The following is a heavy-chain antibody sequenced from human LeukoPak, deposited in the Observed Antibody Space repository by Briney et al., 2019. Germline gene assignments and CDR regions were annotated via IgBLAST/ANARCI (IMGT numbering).Heavy chain of an antibody. CDR2: IIPIFGTA. CDR1: GGTFSSYA. J-gene: IGHJ5*02. CDR3: ARTGYSSSWYWFDP. V-gene: IGHV1-69*13. D-gene: IGHD6-13*01. Sequence: AASVKVSCKASGGTFSSYAISWVRQAPGQGLEWMGGIIPIFGTANYAQKFQGRVTITADESTSTAYMKLSSLRSEDTAVYYCARTGYSSSWYWFDPWGQGTLVTVSS.